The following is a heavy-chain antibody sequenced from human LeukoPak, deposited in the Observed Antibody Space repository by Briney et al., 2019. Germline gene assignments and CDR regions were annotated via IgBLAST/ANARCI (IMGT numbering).Heavy chain of an antibody. Sequence: PSQTLSLTCTVSGGSISSGSYYWSWIRQPAGKGLEWIGRIYASGSTNYNPSLKSRVAISVDTSKNKFSLKLSSVTAADTAVYYCARVIMSSLHYYYMDVWGKGTTVTVSS. CDR3: ARVIMSSLHYYYMDV. J-gene: IGHJ6*03. CDR1: GGSISSGSYY. V-gene: IGHV4-61*02. D-gene: IGHD3-3*01. CDR2: IYASGST.